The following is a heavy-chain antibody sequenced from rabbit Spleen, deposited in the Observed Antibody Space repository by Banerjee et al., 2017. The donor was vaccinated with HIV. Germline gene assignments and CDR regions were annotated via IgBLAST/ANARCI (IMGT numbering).Heavy chain of an antibody. CDR2: IYTGSSSST. J-gene: IGHJ4*01. V-gene: IGHV1S45*01. Sequence: QEQLVESGGGLVRPEGSLKLSCTASGFSFSNKAVMCWVRQAPGKGLQWIACIYTGSSSSTVYASWAKGRFTISKTSSPTVDLKMISLTVADTATYFCARVTDGWGLTLFNLWGQGTLVTVS. CDR1: GFSFSNKAV. D-gene: IGHD4-1*01. CDR3: ARVTDGWGLTLFNL.